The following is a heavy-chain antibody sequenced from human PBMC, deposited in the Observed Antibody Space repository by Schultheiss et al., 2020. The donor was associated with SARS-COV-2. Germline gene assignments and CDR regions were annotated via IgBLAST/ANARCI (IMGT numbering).Heavy chain of an antibody. CDR1: GGSVNGGSYY. CDR3: ARRRAIVVVVAATRGGMDV. CDR2: IYYSGST. Sequence: SETLSLTCTVSGGSVNGGSYYWTWIRQPPGKGLEWIGYIYYSGSTNYNPSLKSRVTISVDTSKNQFSLKLSSVTAADTAVYYCARRRAIVVVVAATRGGMDVWGQGTTVTVSS. D-gene: IGHD2-15*01. V-gene: IGHV4-61*01. J-gene: IGHJ6*02.